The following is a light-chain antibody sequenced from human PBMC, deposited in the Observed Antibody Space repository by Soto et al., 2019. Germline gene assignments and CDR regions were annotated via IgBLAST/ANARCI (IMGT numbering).Light chain of an antibody. CDR2: KAS. Sequence: IQMTQSPSTLSASVGDRVTITCRASQSISSWLAWYQQKPGKAPKLPIYKASSLESGVPSRFSGSGSGTEFTLSISSLQPDDFATYYCQQYNTYSGTFGQGTKVDIK. J-gene: IGKJ1*01. CDR1: QSISSW. CDR3: QQYNTYSGT. V-gene: IGKV1-5*03.